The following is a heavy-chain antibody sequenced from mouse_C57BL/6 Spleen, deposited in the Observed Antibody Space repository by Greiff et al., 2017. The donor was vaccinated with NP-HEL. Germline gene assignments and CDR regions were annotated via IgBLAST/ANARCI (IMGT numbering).Heavy chain of an antibody. J-gene: IGHJ2*01. CDR2: IRLKSDNYAT. V-gene: IGHV6-3*01. CDR3: TGGAGLDY. CDR1: GFTFSNYW. Sequence: EVKLMESGGGLVQPGGSMKLSCVASGFTFSNYWMNWVRQSPEKGLEWVAQIRLKSDNYATHYAESVKGRFTISRDDSKSSVYLQMNNLRAEDTGIYYCTGGAGLDYWGQGTTLTVAS.